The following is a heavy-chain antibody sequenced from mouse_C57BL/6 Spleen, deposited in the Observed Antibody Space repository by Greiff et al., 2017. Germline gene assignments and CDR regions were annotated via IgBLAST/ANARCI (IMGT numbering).Heavy chain of an antibody. CDR1: GYAFTNYL. J-gene: IGHJ2*01. Sequence: QVQLQQSGAELVRPGPSVKVSCKASGYAFTNYLIEWVKQRPGQGLEWIGVINPGSGGTNYNEKFKGKATLTADKSSSTAYMKLSSLTSEDSAVYFCASGGTGTGDYWGQGTTLTVSS. CDR3: ASGGTGTGDY. V-gene: IGHV1-54*01. CDR2: INPGSGGT. D-gene: IGHD4-1*01.